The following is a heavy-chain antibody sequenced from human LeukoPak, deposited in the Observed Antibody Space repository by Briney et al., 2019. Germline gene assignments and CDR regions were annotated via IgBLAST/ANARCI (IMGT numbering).Heavy chain of an antibody. Sequence: SETLSLTCTVSGGSISTYYWSWIRQPAGKGLEWIGRIYTSGSTNYNPSLKSRVTISVDTSKNQFSLKLSSVTAADTAVYYCASSLGTYYYDSSGYYRSDDYWGQGTLVTVSS. J-gene: IGHJ4*02. D-gene: IGHD3-22*01. CDR3: ASSLGTYYYDSSGYYRSDDY. CDR1: GGSISTYY. V-gene: IGHV4-4*07. CDR2: IYTSGST.